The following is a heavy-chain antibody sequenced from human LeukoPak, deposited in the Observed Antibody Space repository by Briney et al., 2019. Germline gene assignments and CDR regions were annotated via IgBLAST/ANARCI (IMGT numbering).Heavy chain of an antibody. CDR1: GFTFSSYW. CDR3: AKGYYDSGP. V-gene: IGHV3-30*18. Sequence: GGSLRLSCAASGFTFSSYWMSWVRQAPGKGLEYVAVISHDGSIKYYVDSVEGRFTISRDNSKNTLYLQMNSLRAEDTAVYYCAKGYYDSGPWGQGTLVTVSS. D-gene: IGHD3-22*01. CDR2: ISHDGSIK. J-gene: IGHJ5*02.